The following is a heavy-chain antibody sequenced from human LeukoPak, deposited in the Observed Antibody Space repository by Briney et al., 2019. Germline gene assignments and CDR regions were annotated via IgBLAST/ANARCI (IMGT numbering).Heavy chain of an antibody. CDR1: GFTFSNYW. D-gene: IGHD2-15*01. CDR2: IRQDGSEK. CDR3: ARVCGYCSGGSCFPFDY. J-gene: IGHJ4*02. V-gene: IGHV3-7*01. Sequence: GGSLRLSCAASGFTFSNYWMSWVRQAPGKGLEWVANIRQDGSEKYYVDSVKGRFSISRDNAKNSLYMQMNSLRAEDTAAYYCARVCGYCSGGSCFPFDYWGQGTLVTVSS.